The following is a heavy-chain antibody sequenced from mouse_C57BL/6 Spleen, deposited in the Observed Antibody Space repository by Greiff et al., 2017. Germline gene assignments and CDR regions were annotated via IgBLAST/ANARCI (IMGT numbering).Heavy chain of an antibody. CDR3: SRWTTVVAWDY. D-gene: IGHD1-1*01. V-gene: IGHV1-5*01. CDR2: IYPGNSDT. J-gene: IGHJ2*01. CDR1: GYTFTSYW. Sequence: VQLQQSGAVLARPGASVKMSCKASGYTFTSYWMHWVKQRPGQGLEWIGAIYPGNSDTSYNQKFKGKAKLTAVTSSSTAYMELSSLTSEDSAVYYCSRWTTVVAWDYWGQGTTLTVSS.